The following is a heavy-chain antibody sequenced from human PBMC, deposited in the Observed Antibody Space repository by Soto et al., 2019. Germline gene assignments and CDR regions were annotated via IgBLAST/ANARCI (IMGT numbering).Heavy chain of an antibody. J-gene: IGHJ5*02. CDR1: GYTFTSYG. V-gene: IGHV1-18*01. Sequence: ASVKVSCKASGYTFTSYGISWVRQAPGQGLEWMGWISAYNGNTNYAQKLQGRVTMTTDTSTSTAYMELRSLRSDDTAVYYCARMYYDFWSGPPRGWFEPWGQGTLVTVSS. CDR2: ISAYNGNT. D-gene: IGHD3-3*01. CDR3: ARMYYDFWSGPPRGWFEP.